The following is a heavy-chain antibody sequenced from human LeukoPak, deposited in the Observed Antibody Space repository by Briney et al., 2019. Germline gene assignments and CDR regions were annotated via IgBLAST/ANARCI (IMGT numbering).Heavy chain of an antibody. CDR3: ARVGSSVYGSGRDYYYYYMDV. V-gene: IGHV1-18*01. CDR2: ISAYNGNT. D-gene: IGHD3-10*01. CDR1: GYTFTSYD. Sequence: ASVKVSCKASGYTFTSYDISWVRQAPGQGLEWMGWISAYNGNTNYAQKLQGRVTMTTDTSTSTAYMELRSLRSDDTAVYYCARVGSSVYGSGRDYYYYYMDVWGKGTTVTVSS. J-gene: IGHJ6*03.